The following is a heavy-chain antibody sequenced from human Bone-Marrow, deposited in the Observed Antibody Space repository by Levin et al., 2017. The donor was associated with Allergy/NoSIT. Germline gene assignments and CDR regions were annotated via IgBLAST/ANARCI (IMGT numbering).Heavy chain of an antibody. D-gene: IGHD4-23*01. J-gene: IGHJ4*02. CDR1: GGTFSSYA. CDR3: ARDAPTTVVTPGTNFDY. Sequence: GASVKVSCKASGGTFSSYAISWVRQAPGQGLEWMGGIIPIFGTANYAQKFQGRVTITADESTSTAYMELSSLRSEDTAVYYCARDAPTTVVTPGTNFDYWGQGTLVTVSS. V-gene: IGHV1-69*13. CDR2: IIPIFGTA.